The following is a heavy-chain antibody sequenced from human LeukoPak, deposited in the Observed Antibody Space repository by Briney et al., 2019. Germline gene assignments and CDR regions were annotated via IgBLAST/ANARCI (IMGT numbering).Heavy chain of an antibody. CDR2: ISGSGGNT. Sequence: PGGSLRLSCAASGFTFSSYDMSWVRQAPGKGLEWVSAISGSGGNTYYADSVKGRFTISRDNSKNTLYLQMNSLRAEDTAVYYCANMASQWVVIGLVTHSTANWIDPWGQGTLVTVSS. CDR1: GFTFSSYD. D-gene: IGHD3/OR15-3a*01. CDR3: ANMASQWVVIGLVTHSTANWIDP. V-gene: IGHV3-23*01. J-gene: IGHJ5*02.